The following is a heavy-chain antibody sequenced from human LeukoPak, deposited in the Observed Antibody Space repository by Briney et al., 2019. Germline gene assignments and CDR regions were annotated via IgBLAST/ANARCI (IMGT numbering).Heavy chain of an antibody. Sequence: SETLSLTCTVSGGSISSYYWSWIRQPPGKGLEWIGYIYYSGSTNYNPSLKSRVTISVDTSKNQFSLKLSSVIAADTAVYYCARGLGITMIVVGPHRDAFDIWGQGTMVTVSS. CDR3: ARGLGITMIVVGPHRDAFDI. V-gene: IGHV4-59*01. J-gene: IGHJ3*02. D-gene: IGHD3-22*01. CDR1: GGSISSYY. CDR2: IYYSGST.